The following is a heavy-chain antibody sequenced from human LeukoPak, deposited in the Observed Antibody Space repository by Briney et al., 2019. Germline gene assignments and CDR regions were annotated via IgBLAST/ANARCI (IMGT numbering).Heavy chain of an antibody. Sequence: SETLSLTCAVSGDSMSSGGHPWSWIRQSPGKGLEWIGYIYYSGNTFYNPSLQSRVTISIDKSKNQFSLKLSSVTAADTAVYYCARNPIAVAGTLFDYWGQGTLVTVSS. CDR3: ARNPIAVAGTLFDY. CDR2: IYYSGNT. V-gene: IGHV4-30-4*07. J-gene: IGHJ4*02. CDR1: GDSMSSGGHP. D-gene: IGHD6-19*01.